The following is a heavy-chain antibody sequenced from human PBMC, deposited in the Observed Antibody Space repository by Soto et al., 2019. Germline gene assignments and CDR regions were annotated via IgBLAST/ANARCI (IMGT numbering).Heavy chain of an antibody. V-gene: IGHV4-30-2*01. J-gene: IGHJ4*02. D-gene: IGHD6-19*01. CDR3: ARIHWAQSSLDY. CDR2: VTHSGTA. Sequence: PSETLSLTCAVSGGSIDSGAFSLSWIRQPPGKGLEWIGCVTHSGTAYSTPSLNGRLTLSVDSSQTQFSLKLTSVTAADSAFYYCARIHWAQSSLDYWGRGILVTVSS. CDR1: GGSIDSGAFS.